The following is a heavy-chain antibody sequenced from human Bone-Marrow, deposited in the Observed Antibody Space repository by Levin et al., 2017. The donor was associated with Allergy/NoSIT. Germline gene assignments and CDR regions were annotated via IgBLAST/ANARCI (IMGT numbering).Heavy chain of an antibody. CDR1: GYTFTTYA. J-gene: IGHJ6*02. CDR3: GRDGIVGVHYGMDV. D-gene: IGHD1-26*01. V-gene: IGHV7-4-1*02. Sequence: GASVKVSCKGSGYTFTTYAMNWVRQAPGQGLEWMGWINTNTGNPTYAQGFTGRFVFSLDTSVSTAYLQISSLKAEDTAVYYCGRDGIVGVHYGMDVWGQGTTVSVSS. CDR2: INTNTGNP.